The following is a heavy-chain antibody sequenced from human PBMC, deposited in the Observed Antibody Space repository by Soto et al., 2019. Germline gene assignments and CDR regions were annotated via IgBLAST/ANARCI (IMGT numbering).Heavy chain of an antibody. CDR3: AREMVVVVPAARFSHWFDP. D-gene: IGHD2-2*01. Sequence: GGSLRLSCAASGFTFSSYAMHWVRQAPGKGLEWVAVISYDGSNKYYADSVKGRFTISRDNSKNTLYLQMNSLRAEDTAVYYCAREMVVVVPAARFSHWFDPWGQGTLVTVSS. J-gene: IGHJ5*02. CDR2: ISYDGSNK. V-gene: IGHV3-30-3*01. CDR1: GFTFSSYA.